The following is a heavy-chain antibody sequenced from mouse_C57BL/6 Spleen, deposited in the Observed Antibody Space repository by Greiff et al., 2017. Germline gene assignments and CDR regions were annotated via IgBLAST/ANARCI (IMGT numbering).Heavy chain of an antibody. CDR1: GYAFSSSW. V-gene: IGHV1-82*01. D-gene: IGHD1-1*01. CDR3: ARSPYYPYAMDY. Sequence: VQLQQSGPELVKPGASVKISCKASGYAFSSSWMNWVKQRPGKGLEWIGRIYPGDGDTNYNGKFKGKATLTADKSSSTAYMQLSSLTSEDSAVYFCARSPYYPYAMDYWGQGTSVTVSS. CDR2: IYPGDGDT. J-gene: IGHJ4*01.